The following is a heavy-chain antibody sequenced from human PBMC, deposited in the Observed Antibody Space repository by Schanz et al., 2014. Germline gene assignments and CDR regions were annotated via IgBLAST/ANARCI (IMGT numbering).Heavy chain of an antibody. V-gene: IGHV1-46*01. CDR1: GYTFTNYY. D-gene: IGHD3-9*01. CDR2: IYLSDGST. Sequence: QVQLVQSGAEVKKPGASVKLSCKASGYTFTNYYIHWVRQDPVQGLEWIGRIYLSDGSTRYAQKFQGRVTETRDTTTTTVYLELRRVISEGTAVYFCAFDRDAACDMWGQGATVTVSS. J-gene: IGHJ3*02. CDR3: AFDRDAACDM.